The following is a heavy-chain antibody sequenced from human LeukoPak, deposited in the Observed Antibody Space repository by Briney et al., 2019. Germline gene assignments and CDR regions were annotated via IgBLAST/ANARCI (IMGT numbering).Heavy chain of an antibody. CDR1: GFTFSSYG. V-gene: IGHV3-33*01. J-gene: IGHJ2*01. Sequence: GRSLRLSCAASGFTFSSYGMHWVRQAPGKGLEWVAVIWYDGSNKYYADSVKGRFTISRDNSKNTLYLQMNSLRAEDTAVYYCASPRPNRYTASRGYFDLWGRGTLVTVSS. CDR3: ASPRPNRYTASRGYFDL. D-gene: IGHD5-18*01. CDR2: IWYDGSNK.